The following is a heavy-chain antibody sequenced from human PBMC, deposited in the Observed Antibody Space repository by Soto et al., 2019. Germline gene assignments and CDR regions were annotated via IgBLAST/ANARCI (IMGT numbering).Heavy chain of an antibody. CDR3: ATPGIAVAYYYYGMEV. J-gene: IGHJ6*02. CDR1: GGTFSSYA. V-gene: IGHV1-69*13. CDR2: IIPIFGTA. Sequence: SVKVSCKASGGTFSSYAISWVRQAPGQGLEWMGGIIPIFGTANYAQKFQGRVTITADESTSTAYMELSSLRSEDTAVYYCATPGIAVAYYYYGMEVWGQGTTVTVSS. D-gene: IGHD6-19*01.